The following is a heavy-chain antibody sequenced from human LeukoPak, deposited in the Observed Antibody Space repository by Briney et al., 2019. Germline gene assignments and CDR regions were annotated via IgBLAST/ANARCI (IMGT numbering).Heavy chain of an antibody. D-gene: IGHD4-17*01. CDR3: ARGYGDYLYYYYGMDV. Sequence: GGSLRLSCAASGFTVSSNYMSWVRQAPGEGLEWVSVIYSGGSTYYADSVKGRFTISRDNSKTTLYLQMNSLRAEDTAVYYCARGYGDYLYYYYGMDVWGKGTTVTVSS. V-gene: IGHV3-53*01. J-gene: IGHJ6*04. CDR2: IYSGGST. CDR1: GFTVSSNY.